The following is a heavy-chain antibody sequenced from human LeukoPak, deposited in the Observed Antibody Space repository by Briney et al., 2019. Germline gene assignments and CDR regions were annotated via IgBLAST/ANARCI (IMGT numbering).Heavy chain of an antibody. CDR3: ARVPLRFLEPFDN. J-gene: IGHJ4*02. CDR1: GGSFKDNY. V-gene: IGHV4-34*01. CDR2: INHSGTT. Sequence: PSETLSLTCAVYGGSFKDNYWSWIRQPPGKGLEWIGEINHSGTTNYNPSLKSRVTMSLDTSKNQLSLKLNSVTAADMAVYYCARVPLRFLEPFDNWGQGTLVTVSS. D-gene: IGHD3-3*01.